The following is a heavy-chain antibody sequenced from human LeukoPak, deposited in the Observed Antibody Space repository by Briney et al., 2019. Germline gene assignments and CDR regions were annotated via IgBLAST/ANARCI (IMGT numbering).Heavy chain of an antibody. V-gene: IGHV4-59*08. CDR1: GGYISSYY. D-gene: IGHD6-13*01. CDR3: ARGYSSSWRYYYYGMDV. J-gene: IGHJ6*02. CDR2: IYYSGST. Sequence: SETLSLTCTVSGGYISSYYWSWIRQPPGKGLEWIGYIYYSGSTNYNPSLKSRVTISVDTSKNQFSLKLSSVTAADTAVYYCARGYSSSWRYYYYGMDVWGQGTTVTVSS.